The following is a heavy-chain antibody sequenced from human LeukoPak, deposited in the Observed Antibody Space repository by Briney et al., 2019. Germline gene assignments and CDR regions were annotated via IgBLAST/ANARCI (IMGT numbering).Heavy chain of an antibody. J-gene: IGHJ6*02. D-gene: IGHD5-18*01. CDR1: GFTLSSDW. CDR2: INSDGSST. V-gene: IGHV3-74*01. Sequence: SGGSLRLSCAASGFTLSSDWMHWVRQAPGKGLVWVSRINSDGSSTSYADSLKGRFTISRDNSKNTLYLQMNSLRAEDTAVYYCAREDTAMVPYYYGMDVWGQGTTVTVSS. CDR3: AREDTAMVPYYYGMDV.